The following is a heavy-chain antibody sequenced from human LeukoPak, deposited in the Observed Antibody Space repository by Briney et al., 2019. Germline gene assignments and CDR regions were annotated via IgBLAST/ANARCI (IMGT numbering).Heavy chain of an antibody. CDR1: GGSFSGYY. CDR2: INHSGST. Sequence: PSETLSLTCAVYGGSFSGYYWSWIRQPPGKGLEWIGEINHSGSTNYNPSLKSRVTISVDTSKNQFSLKLSSVTAADTAVYYRARGGRYSSSSGLYFDYWGQGTLVTVSS. J-gene: IGHJ4*02. CDR3: ARGGRYSSSSGLYFDY. V-gene: IGHV4-34*01. D-gene: IGHD6-6*01.